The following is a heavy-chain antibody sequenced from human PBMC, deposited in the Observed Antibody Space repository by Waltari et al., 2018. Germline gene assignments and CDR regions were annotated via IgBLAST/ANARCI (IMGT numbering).Heavy chain of an antibody. CDR1: GFNFNDYG. CDR3: ASVTGTGY. D-gene: IGHD1-1*01. V-gene: IGHV3-30*03. Sequence: QVHLVESGGGVVPPGGSLSLSCAGSGFNFNDYGIHWVRQAPGKGLEWLAVVSFEETTQYYADSVKGRFTISRDKSMNTVYLEMNSLRSDDTAMYYCASVTGTGYWGQGTLVTVSS. J-gene: IGHJ4*02. CDR2: VSFEETTQ.